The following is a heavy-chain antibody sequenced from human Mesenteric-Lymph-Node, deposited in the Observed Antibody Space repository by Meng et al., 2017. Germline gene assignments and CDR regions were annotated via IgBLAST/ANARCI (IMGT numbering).Heavy chain of an antibody. Sequence: ASVKVSCKASGYTFTGYYMHWVRQAPGQGLEWMGWINPNSGGTNYAQKFQGRVTMTRDTSISTAYMELSRLRSDDTAVYYCAQILIATAGHYGMDVWGQGTTVTGYS. CDR3: AQILIATAGHYGMDV. V-gene: IGHV1-2*02. CDR1: GYTFTGYY. D-gene: IGHD6-13*01. CDR2: INPNSGGT. J-gene: IGHJ6*01.